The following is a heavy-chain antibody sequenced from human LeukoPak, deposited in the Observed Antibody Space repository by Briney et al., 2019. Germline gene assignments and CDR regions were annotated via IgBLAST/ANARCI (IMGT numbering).Heavy chain of an antibody. CDR2: INPNSGDS. V-gene: IGHV1-2*02. J-gene: IGHJ4*02. CDR1: GYTFTDYY. CDR3: ARGGNTFFGVVDY. Sequence: GASVKVSCKASGYTFTDYYMHWVRQAPGQGLEWMGWINPNSGDSNYAQNFQGRVTMTRDTSITTAYMELRRLRSDDTAVYYCARGGNTFFGVVDYWGQGTRVTVSS. D-gene: IGHD3-3*01.